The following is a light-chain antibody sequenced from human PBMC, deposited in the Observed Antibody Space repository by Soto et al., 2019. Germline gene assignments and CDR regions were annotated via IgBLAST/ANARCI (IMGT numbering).Light chain of an antibody. CDR1: QRITT. V-gene: IGKV3-15*01. CDR2: GLS. Sequence: PGERATLSCRASQRITTVAWYQQKPGQAPRLLIYGLSIRAPGVPARFSVSGSGTDFTLTISSLHPDDFATYYCQQYNSYSPTFGQGTKVDI. J-gene: IGKJ1*01. CDR3: QQYNSYSPT.